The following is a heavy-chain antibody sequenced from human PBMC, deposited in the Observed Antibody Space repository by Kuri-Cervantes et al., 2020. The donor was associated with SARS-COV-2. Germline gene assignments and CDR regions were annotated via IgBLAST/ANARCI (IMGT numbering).Heavy chain of an antibody. CDR3: AKETTGYYYMDV. D-gene: IGHD4-17*01. J-gene: IGHJ6*03. V-gene: IGHV3-30*02. CDR2: IRYDGSNK. Sequence: GESLKISCAASGFTFSSYGMHWVRQAPGKGLEWVAFIRYDGSNKYYADSVKGRFTISRDNSKNTLYLQMNSLRAEDTAVYYCAKETTGYYYMDVWGKGTTVAVSS. CDR1: GFTFSSYG.